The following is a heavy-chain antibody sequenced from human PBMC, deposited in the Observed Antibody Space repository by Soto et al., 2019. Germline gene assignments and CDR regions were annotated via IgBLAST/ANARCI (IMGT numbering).Heavy chain of an antibody. Sequence: EVQLVESGGGLVQPGGSLRLSCVASEFTSSIYWMSWVRQAPGKGLEWVANIKPDGSEKYYLDSVKGRFTISRDNAKNSMYLQMNSLRAEDTAVYYCAREKSREVAATSLRYYAMDVWGQGTTVTVSS. CDR1: EFTSSIYW. D-gene: IGHD6-13*01. CDR3: AREKSREVAATSLRYYAMDV. V-gene: IGHV3-7*03. J-gene: IGHJ6*02. CDR2: IKPDGSEK.